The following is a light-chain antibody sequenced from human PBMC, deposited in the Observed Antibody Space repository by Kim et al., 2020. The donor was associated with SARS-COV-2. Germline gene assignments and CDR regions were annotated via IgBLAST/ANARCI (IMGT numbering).Light chain of an antibody. V-gene: IGLV3-1*01. Sequence: SVYPGQTASITCSGDKLGDMYVFWYQQKPAQSPVLVIYQDSKRPSGIPERISGSNSGNTATLTISGTQAMYEADYYCQAWDSSTVVFGGGTQLTVL. CDR2: QDS. J-gene: IGLJ2*01. CDR3: QAWDSSTVV. CDR1: KLGDMY.